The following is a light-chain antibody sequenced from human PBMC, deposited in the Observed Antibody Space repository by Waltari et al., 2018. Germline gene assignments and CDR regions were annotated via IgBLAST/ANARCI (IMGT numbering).Light chain of an antibody. CDR2: EVS. CDR1: SSDVGGYNY. J-gene: IGLJ1*01. Sequence: QSALTQPASVSGSPGQSITISCTGTSSDVGGYNYVSWYQQHPGKAPKLMIYEVSNRPSGVSNRFSGSKSGNTASLTISGLQAEDEADYYCSSYTSSSIPGVFGTGTKVTVL. V-gene: IGLV2-14*01. CDR3: SSYTSSSIPGV.